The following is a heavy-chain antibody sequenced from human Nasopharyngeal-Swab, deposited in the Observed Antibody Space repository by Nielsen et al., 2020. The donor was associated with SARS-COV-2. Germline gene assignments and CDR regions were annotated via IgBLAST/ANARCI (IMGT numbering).Heavy chain of an antibody. D-gene: IGHD6-13*01. CDR2: ISSSSSFI. CDR3: TNIWRAAAGRERYTRFAP. V-gene: IGHV3-21*03. Sequence: WIRQPPGKGLEWVSSISSSSSFIYYADSVKGRFTISRDNSKNTLYLQMNSLKTEDTAVYYCTNIWRAAAGRERYTRFAPWGQGTLVTVSS. J-gene: IGHJ5*02.